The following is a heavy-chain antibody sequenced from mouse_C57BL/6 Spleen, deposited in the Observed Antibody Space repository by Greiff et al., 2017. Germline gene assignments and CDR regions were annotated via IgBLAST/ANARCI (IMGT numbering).Heavy chain of an antibody. V-gene: IGHV3-6*01. J-gene: IGHJ3*01. CDR2: ISYDGSN. D-gene: IGHD4-1*01. CDR1: GYSITSGYY. CDR3: ARGLGLAY. Sequence: EVQLQESGPGLVKPSQSLSLTCSVTGYSITSGYYWNWIRQVPGNKLEWMGYISYDGSNNYNPSLKNRISITRDTSKNQFFLKLNSVTTEDTATYYCARGLGLAYWGQGTLVTVSA.